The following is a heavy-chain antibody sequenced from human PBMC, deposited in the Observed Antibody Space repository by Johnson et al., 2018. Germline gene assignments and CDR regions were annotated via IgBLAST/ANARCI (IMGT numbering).Heavy chain of an antibody. D-gene: IGHD4-17*01. CDR1: GYTFTSYY. Sequence: QVQLVQSGAEVKKPGASVKVSCKASGYTFTSYYMHWVRQAPGQGLEWMGIINPSGGSTSYAQKFQGRVTMTRDTSTSPVYMELSSLRSEDTAVYYCARDRGPTVTTDYYYYMDVWGKGTTVTVSS. J-gene: IGHJ6*03. CDR2: INPSGGST. V-gene: IGHV1-46*01. CDR3: ARDRGPTVTTDYYYYMDV.